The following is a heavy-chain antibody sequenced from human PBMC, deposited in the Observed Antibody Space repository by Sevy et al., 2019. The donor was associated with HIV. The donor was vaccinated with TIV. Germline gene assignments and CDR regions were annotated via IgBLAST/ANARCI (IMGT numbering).Heavy chain of an antibody. Sequence: SETLSLTCAVYGGSFSGYYWSWIRQPPGKGLEWIGEINHSGSTNYNPSIKSRVTISVDTSKNQFSLKLSSVTAADTAVYYCARHCSGTSCSHTFDIWGQGTMVTFSS. CDR1: GGSFSGYY. D-gene: IGHD2-2*01. J-gene: IGHJ3*02. CDR2: INHSGST. CDR3: ARHCSGTSCSHTFDI. V-gene: IGHV4-34*01.